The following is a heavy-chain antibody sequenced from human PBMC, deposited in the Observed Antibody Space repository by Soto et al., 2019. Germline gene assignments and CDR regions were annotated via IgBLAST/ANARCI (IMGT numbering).Heavy chain of an antibody. J-gene: IGHJ6*02. CDR2: IDPNSGAT. V-gene: IGHV1-2*02. Sequence: QVYLVQSGAEVRRPGASVKVSCTAFGYILTGYSLHWVRQAPGQGLEWMGWIDPNSGATNAAEKVHARVSTTRDTSISAAYLELSSLRSDDTAVYYCARGYGSSPNMELRFGMDVWGQGTTISVSS. CDR3: ARGYGSSPNMELRFGMDV. D-gene: IGHD5-18*01. CDR1: GYILTGYS.